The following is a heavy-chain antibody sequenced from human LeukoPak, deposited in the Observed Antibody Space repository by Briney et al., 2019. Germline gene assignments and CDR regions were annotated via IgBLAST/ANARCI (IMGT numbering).Heavy chain of an antibody. D-gene: IGHD6-19*01. CDR1: GFTVSSNY. Sequence: PGGSLRLSCAASGFTVSSNYMSWVRQAPGEGLEWVSVIYSGGSTYCADSVKGRFAISRDNSKNTLYLQMNSLRAEDTAVYYCARVAPSGWGQFYFDYWGQGTLVTVSS. CDR2: IYSGGST. J-gene: IGHJ4*02. V-gene: IGHV3-53*01. CDR3: ARVAPSGWGQFYFDY.